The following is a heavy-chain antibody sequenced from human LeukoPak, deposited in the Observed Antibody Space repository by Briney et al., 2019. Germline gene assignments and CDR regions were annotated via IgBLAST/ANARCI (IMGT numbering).Heavy chain of an antibody. CDR2: ISSSSSYT. CDR3: ARDGAVVPRFDAAAGFDY. V-gene: IGHV3-11*06. CDR1: GFTFSDYY. J-gene: IGHJ4*02. D-gene: IGHD2-2*01. Sequence: GGSLRLSCAASGFTFSDYYMSWVRQAPGKGLEWVSYISSSSSYTNYADSAKGRFTISRDNAKNSLYLQMNSLRAEDTAVYYCARDGAVVPRFDAAAGFDYWGQGTLVTVSS.